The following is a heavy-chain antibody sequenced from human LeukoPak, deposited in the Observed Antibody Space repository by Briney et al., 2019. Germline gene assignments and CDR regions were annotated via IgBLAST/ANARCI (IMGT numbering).Heavy chain of an antibody. CDR1: GFTFSSYW. J-gene: IGHJ6*02. Sequence: LGGSLRLSCAASGFTFSSYWMSWVRQAPGKGLEWVANIKQDGSEKYYVDSVKGRFTISRDNAKNSLYLQMNSLRAEDTAVYYCARVDRNYDFWSGYLSHYYYYYGMDVWGQGTTVTVSS. CDR2: IKQDGSEK. V-gene: IGHV3-7*01. CDR3: ARVDRNYDFWSGYLSHYYYYYGMDV. D-gene: IGHD3-3*01.